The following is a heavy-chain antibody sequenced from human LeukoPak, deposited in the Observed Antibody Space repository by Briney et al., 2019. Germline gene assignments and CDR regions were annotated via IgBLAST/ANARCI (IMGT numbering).Heavy chain of an antibody. V-gene: IGHV1-2*02. J-gene: IGHJ3*02. Sequence: GASVKVSCKASGYTFTGYYMHWVRQAPGQGLEWMGWINPNSGGTNYAQKFQGRVTMTRDTSISTAYMELSRLRSDDTAVYYCARDLKLPIVGATSYAFDIWGQGTMVTVSS. CDR1: GYTFTGYY. D-gene: IGHD1-26*01. CDR2: INPNSGGT. CDR3: ARDLKLPIVGATSYAFDI.